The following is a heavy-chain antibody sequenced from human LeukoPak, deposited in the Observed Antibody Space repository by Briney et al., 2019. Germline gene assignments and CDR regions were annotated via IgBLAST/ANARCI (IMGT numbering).Heavy chain of an antibody. V-gene: IGHV3-53*01. D-gene: IGHD4-23*01. Sequence: GGSLRLSCAASGFTFSSYAMSWVRQAPGKGLEWVSVIYSAGSTYYADSVKGRFTISRDNSKNTLYLQMNSLRAEDTAVYYCARGSGKLDFDYWGQGTLVTVSS. J-gene: IGHJ4*02. CDR3: ARGSGKLDFDY. CDR2: IYSAGST. CDR1: GFTFSSYA.